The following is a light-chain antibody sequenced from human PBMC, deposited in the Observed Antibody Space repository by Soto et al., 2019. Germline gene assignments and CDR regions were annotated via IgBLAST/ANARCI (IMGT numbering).Light chain of an antibody. CDR1: QSINKY. V-gene: IGKV1-39*01. CDR3: QQSDTLPYT. Sequence: TQMTQSPTSLSASVGDTVTITCRAGQSINKYLNWYQQKPGEAPKALIYAASSLQSGVPSRFTGSGSGTDFSLTISSLQPEDSATYYCQQSDTLPYTFGPGTKLEIK. J-gene: IGKJ2*01. CDR2: AAS.